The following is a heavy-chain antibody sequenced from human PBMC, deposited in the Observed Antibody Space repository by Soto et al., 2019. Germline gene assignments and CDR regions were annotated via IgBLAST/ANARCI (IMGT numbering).Heavy chain of an antibody. Sequence: GGSLRLSCTASGFTFGDYAMSWFRQAPGKGLEWVGFIRSKAYGGTTEYAASVKGRFTISRDDSKSIAYLQMNSLKTEDTAVYYCTRDSDYGDYVGGNWFDPWGQGTLVTVSS. CDR3: TRDSDYGDYVGGNWFDP. CDR1: GFTFGDYA. D-gene: IGHD4-17*01. J-gene: IGHJ5*02. CDR2: IRSKAYGGTT. V-gene: IGHV3-49*03.